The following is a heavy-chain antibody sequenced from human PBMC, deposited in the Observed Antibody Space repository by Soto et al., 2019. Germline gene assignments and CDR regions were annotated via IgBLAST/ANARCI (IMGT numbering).Heavy chain of an antibody. J-gene: IGHJ4*02. CDR3: AKEGSSGWSSFDY. D-gene: IGHD6-19*01. Sequence: EVQLLESGGGLVQPGGSLRLSCAASKFTFSNYAMTWVRQAPGKGLEWVSAISGSGGSTYYADSVKGRFTISRDNSKNTVYLQMNSLRVEDTAVYYCAKEGSSGWSSFDYWGQGTPVTVSS. CDR2: ISGSGGST. V-gene: IGHV3-23*01. CDR1: KFTFSNYA.